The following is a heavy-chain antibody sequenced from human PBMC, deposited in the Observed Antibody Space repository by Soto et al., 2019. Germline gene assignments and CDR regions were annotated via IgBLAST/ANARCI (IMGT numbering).Heavy chain of an antibody. D-gene: IGHD3-10*01. CDR3: AKGAGWIGERRSDWFDP. J-gene: IGHJ5*02. V-gene: IGHV3-23*01. CDR1: GFTFSSYA. Sequence: GGSLRLSCAASGFTFSSYAMNWVRQGPGRGLEWVSTISGSGGRIYYADSVKGRFTISRDNSKNKLYLQMNSLSAEDTAVYYCAKGAGWIGERRSDWFDPWGQGTLVTVSS. CDR2: ISGSGGRI.